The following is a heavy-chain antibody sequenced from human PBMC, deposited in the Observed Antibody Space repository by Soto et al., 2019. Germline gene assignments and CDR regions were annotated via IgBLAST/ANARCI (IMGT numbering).Heavy chain of an antibody. Sequence: SGPTLVNPTQTLTLTCTFSGFSLSTSGMCVSWIRQPPGKALEWLARIDWDDDKYYSTSLKTRLTISKDTSKNQVVLTMTNMDPVDTARFYFSRIALISSSTSDWFDPWGQGTLVTVSS. J-gene: IGHJ5*02. CDR3: SRIALISSSTSDWFDP. CDR2: IDWDDDK. V-gene: IGHV2-70*11. CDR1: GFSLSTSGMC. D-gene: IGHD2-2*01.